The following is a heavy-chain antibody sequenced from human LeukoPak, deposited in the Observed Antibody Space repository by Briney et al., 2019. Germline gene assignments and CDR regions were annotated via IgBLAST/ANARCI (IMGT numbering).Heavy chain of an antibody. Sequence: GRSLRLSCAASRFSFSNYAMHWVRQAPGKGLEWVAIMWYDGSDKYNGDSAKGRFTISRGNSENTLYLQMKSLRAEDTGVYYCARDSCSSISCPGHNAFDIWGQGTMVTVSS. D-gene: IGHD2-2*01. CDR3: ARDSCSSISCPGHNAFDI. CDR2: MWYDGSDK. J-gene: IGHJ3*02. CDR1: RFSFSNYA. V-gene: IGHV3-33*01.